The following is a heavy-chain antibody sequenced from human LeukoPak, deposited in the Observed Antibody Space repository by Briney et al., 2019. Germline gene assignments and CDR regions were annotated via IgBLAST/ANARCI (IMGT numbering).Heavy chain of an antibody. J-gene: IGHJ4*02. CDR3: ASLNYGPDY. V-gene: IGHV3-74*01. CDR2: IDNDGRGT. Sequence: GRSLRLSCVASGFTFSTYWMHWVRQASGKGLVWVSRIDNDGRGTSYADSVKGRFTISRDNAKNRLYLQMNSLRAEDTAVYYCASLNYGPDYWGQGTLVTVSS. D-gene: IGHD3-16*01. CDR1: GFTFSTYW.